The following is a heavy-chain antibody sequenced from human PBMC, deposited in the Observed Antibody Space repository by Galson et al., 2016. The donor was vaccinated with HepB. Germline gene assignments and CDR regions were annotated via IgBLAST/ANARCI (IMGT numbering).Heavy chain of an antibody. D-gene: IGHD6-19*01. CDR1: GFPLSSYN. Sequence: SLRLSCAVSGFPLSSYNMNWVRQAPGKGLEWVSYISSSRSPIYYAGSVKGRFIISRDDAKNSVYLQMNSLRDEDTAVYYCAREGSSGWFRNYYSDYWGQGTLVTVSS. V-gene: IGHV3-48*02. J-gene: IGHJ4*02. CDR2: ISSSRSPI. CDR3: AREGSSGWFRNYYSDY.